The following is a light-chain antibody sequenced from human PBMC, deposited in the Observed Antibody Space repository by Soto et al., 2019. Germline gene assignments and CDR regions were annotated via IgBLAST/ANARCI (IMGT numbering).Light chain of an antibody. CDR1: SSNIESHS. J-gene: IGLJ7*01. Sequence: QSVLTQPPSVSAAPGQKVTISCSGTSSNIESHSVSWYQRLPGTAPKLLIYEDSVRPSGIPDRFSGPKSGTSATLGITGLQPGDEADYYCGAWDTSLSAGVFGGGTQLTVL. CDR2: EDS. CDR3: GAWDTSLSAGV. V-gene: IGLV1-51*02.